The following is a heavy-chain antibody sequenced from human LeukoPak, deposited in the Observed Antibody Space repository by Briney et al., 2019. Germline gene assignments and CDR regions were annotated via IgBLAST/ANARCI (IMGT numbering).Heavy chain of an antibody. J-gene: IGHJ4*02. V-gene: IGHV4-4*09. Sequence: SETLSLTCTVSGDSISSYYWSWIRQPPGKGLEWIWYIYTIGSTNYNPSLKSRVTISVHTSKNQFSLKLSSVTAAETAVYYCARGIAAAPFGGSYYFDYWGQGTLVTVSS. CDR2: IYTIGST. D-gene: IGHD6-13*01. CDR1: GDSISSYY. CDR3: ARGIAAAPFGGSYYFDY.